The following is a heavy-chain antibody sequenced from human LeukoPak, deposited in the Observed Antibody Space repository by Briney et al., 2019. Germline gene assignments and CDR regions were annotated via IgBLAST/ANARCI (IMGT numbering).Heavy chain of an antibody. J-gene: IGHJ4*02. Sequence: PGRSLRLSCAASGFTFSSYGMHWVRQAPGKGLEWVAVISYDGSNKYYADSVKGRFTISRDNSKNTLYLQMNSLRAEDTAVYYCAKGFPVATIKGVDYWGQGTLVTVSS. CDR2: ISYDGSNK. D-gene: IGHD5-12*01. CDR1: GFTFSSYG. CDR3: AKGFPVATIKGVDY. V-gene: IGHV3-30*18.